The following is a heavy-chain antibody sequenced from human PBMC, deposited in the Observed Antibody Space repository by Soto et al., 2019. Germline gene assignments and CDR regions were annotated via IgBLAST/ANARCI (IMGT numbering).Heavy chain of an antibody. V-gene: IGHV1-69*01. Sequence: QVQLVQSGAEVKKPGSSVKVSCKASGGTFSNYAFSWVRQVPGQGLEWMGGIIPIFETTNYAQKFQGRVTITADESTSTTYMKLSSLSSEDTAVFFCARDMIPAAISYRYYAMDVWGQGTTVTVSS. D-gene: IGHD2-2*01. J-gene: IGHJ6*02. CDR1: GGTFSNYA. CDR3: ARDMIPAAISYRYYAMDV. CDR2: IIPIFETT.